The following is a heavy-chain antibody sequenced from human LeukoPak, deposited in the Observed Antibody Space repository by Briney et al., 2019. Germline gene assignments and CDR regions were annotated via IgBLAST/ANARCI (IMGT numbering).Heavy chain of an antibody. Sequence: APVKVSCKASGGTFSSYAISWVRQAPGQGLEWMGRIIPILGIANYAQKFQGRVTITADKSTSTAYMELSSLRTEEAGVYYRTRQFRYGSGSYPSARYYYYHGMDVWGQGTRVSVFS. V-gene: IGHV1-69*04. CDR3: TRQFRYGSGSYPSARYYYYHGMDV. J-gene: IGHJ6*02. D-gene: IGHD3-10*01. CDR2: IIPILGIA. CDR1: GGTFSSYA.